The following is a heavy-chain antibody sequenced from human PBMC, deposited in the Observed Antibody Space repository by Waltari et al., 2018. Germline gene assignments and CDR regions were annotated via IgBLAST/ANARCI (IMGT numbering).Heavy chain of an antibody. CDR3: ARRGWLLPFDY. Sequence: QVQLQESGPGLVKPSETLSLTCAVSGYSISSGYYWGWIRQPPGKGLEWIGSIYHSGRTYYNPSLKSRVTISVDTSKNQFSLKLSSVTAADTAVYYCARRGWLLPFDYWGQGTLVTVSS. J-gene: IGHJ4*02. D-gene: IGHD3-22*01. CDR2: IYHSGRT. CDR1: GYSISSGYY. V-gene: IGHV4-38-2*01.